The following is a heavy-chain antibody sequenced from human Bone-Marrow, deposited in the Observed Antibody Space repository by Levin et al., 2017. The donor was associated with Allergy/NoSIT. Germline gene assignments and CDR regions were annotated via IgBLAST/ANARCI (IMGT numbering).Heavy chain of an antibody. Sequence: KPGGSLRLSCSVSTDSFRAYYWSWIRQPPGKGLEWIGYIYYSGRTNYNPSLNSRVTISLDTSKKQFSLNLTSVTAADTAFYYCARAPALGYGYFDSWGQGTLVTVSS. CDR3: ARAPALGYGYFDS. CDR2: IYYSGRT. D-gene: IGHD4-17*01. CDR1: TDSFRAYY. J-gene: IGHJ4*02. V-gene: IGHV4-59*01.